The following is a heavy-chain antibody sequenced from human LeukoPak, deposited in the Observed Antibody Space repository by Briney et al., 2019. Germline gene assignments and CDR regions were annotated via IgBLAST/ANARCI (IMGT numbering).Heavy chain of an antibody. V-gene: IGHV3-30-3*01. CDR3: APDWVGSYSQDDAFDI. J-gene: IGHJ3*02. D-gene: IGHD1-26*01. CDR2: ISYDGSNK. Sequence: PGGSLRLSCAASGFTFSSYAMHWVRQAPGKGLEWVAVISYDGSNKYYADSVKGRFTISRDNSKNTLYLQMNSLRAEDTAVYYCAPDWVGSYSQDDAFDIWGQGTMVTVSS. CDR1: GFTFSSYA.